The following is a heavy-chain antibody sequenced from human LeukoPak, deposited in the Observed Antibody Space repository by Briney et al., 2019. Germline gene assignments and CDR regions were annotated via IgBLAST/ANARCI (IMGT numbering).Heavy chain of an antibody. J-gene: IGHJ4*02. Sequence: ASVKVSCKASGYTFTSYAMNWVRQAPGQGLEWMGWINTNTGNPTYAQGFAGRSVFSLDTSVSTAYLQISSLKAEDTAVYYCAREVRDYVWGSYRYNDYWGQGTLVTVSS. D-gene: IGHD3-16*02. CDR2: INTNTGNP. CDR1: GYTFTSYA. CDR3: AREVRDYVWGSYRYNDY. V-gene: IGHV7-4-1*02.